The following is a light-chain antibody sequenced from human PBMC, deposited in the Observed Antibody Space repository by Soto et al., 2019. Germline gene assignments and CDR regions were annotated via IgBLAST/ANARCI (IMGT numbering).Light chain of an antibody. Sequence: QSVLTQPPSVSGAPGQRVTISCTGSSSNIGAGYDVHWYQQLPGTAPKRLMLGNGNRPSGVPDRFSGSKSGTSASLAITGLRDEDEADYYCQSYDSSLSGWVFGGGTKVTVL. CDR3: QSYDSSLSGWV. CDR2: GNG. J-gene: IGLJ3*02. V-gene: IGLV1-40*01. CDR1: SSNIGAGYD.